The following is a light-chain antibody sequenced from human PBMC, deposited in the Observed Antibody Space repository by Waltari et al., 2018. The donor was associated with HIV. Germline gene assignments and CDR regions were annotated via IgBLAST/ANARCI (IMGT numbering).Light chain of an antibody. CDR3: QQYHSYPYT. J-gene: IGKJ2*01. Sequence: DIQMTQSPSTLSASVGDRVTITCRARQSISTWLAWYPQKPGKAPKVLIYKASTLEFGAPASFSGRGSGTEFTLTISSLHPDDFATYYCQQYHSYPYTFGQGTHLEIK. CDR2: KAS. CDR1: QSISTW. V-gene: IGKV1-5*03.